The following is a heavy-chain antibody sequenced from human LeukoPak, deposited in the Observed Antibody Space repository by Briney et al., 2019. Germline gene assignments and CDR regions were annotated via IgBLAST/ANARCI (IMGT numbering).Heavy chain of an antibody. J-gene: IGHJ5*02. Sequence: GASVKVSCKASGGTFSSYAISWVRQAPGQGLEWMGGIIPIFGTANYAQKFQGRVTITADESTGTAYMELSSLRSEDTAVYYCAREVYCSSTSCLGSWFDPWGQGTLVTVSS. CDR1: GGTFSSYA. V-gene: IGHV1-69*13. D-gene: IGHD2-2*01. CDR2: IIPIFGTA. CDR3: AREVYCSSTSCLGSWFDP.